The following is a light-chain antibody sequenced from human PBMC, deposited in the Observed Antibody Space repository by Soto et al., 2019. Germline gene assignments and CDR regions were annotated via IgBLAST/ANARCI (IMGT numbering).Light chain of an antibody. V-gene: IGKV3-15*01. Sequence: EIVMTQSPATLSVSPGERATLSCRASQSVSSKLAWYQQKPGQAPRLVIYGVSTGATGIPARFSGSGSGTEFTLTISSLQSADFAVYYCQQYYSWPLTFGPGTKVEIK. J-gene: IGKJ3*01. CDR1: QSVSSK. CDR2: GVS. CDR3: QQYYSWPLT.